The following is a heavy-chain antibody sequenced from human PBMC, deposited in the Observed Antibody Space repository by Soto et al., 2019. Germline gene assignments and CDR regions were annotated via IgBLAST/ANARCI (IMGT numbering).Heavy chain of an antibody. V-gene: IGHV1-69*12. CDR2: IIPIFGTA. CDR1: GGTFSSYA. CDR3: ARGLYSGSHYPVDY. J-gene: IGHJ4*02. Sequence: QVQLVQSGAEVKKPGSSVKVSCKASGGTFSSYAISWVRQAPGQGLEWMGGIIPIFGTANYSQKFQCRVTITADEFTSTTYMDLSGLGSEGTAVYYWARGLYSGSHYPVDYWGQGTLVTVSS. D-gene: IGHD1-26*01.